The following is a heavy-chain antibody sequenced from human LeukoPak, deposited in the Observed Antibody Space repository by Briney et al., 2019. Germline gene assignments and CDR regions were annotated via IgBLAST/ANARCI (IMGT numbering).Heavy chain of an antibody. Sequence: ASVKVPCKASGYTFTSYGISWVRQAPGQGLEWMGWISAYNGNTSYAQKFQGRVTMTRDTSTSTVYMELSSLRSEDTAVYYCARDYSGTDYNWFDPWGQGTLVTVSS. CDR2: ISAYNGNT. D-gene: IGHD3-10*01. J-gene: IGHJ5*02. CDR1: GYTFTSYG. CDR3: ARDYSGTDYNWFDP. V-gene: IGHV1-18*01.